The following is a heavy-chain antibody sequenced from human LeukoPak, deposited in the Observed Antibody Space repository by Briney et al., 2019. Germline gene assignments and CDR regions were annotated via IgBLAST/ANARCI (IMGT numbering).Heavy chain of an antibody. CDR3: AKDRVLWFGELS. V-gene: IGHV3-23*01. CDR1: GFTFSSYA. CDR2: ISGSGGST. Sequence: GGSLRLSCAASGFTFSSYAMSWVRQAPGKGLEWVSGISGSGGSTYYADSVKGRFTISRDNSKNTLYLQMNSLRAEDTAVYYCAKDRVLWFGELSWGQGTLVTVSS. D-gene: IGHD3-10*01. J-gene: IGHJ4*02.